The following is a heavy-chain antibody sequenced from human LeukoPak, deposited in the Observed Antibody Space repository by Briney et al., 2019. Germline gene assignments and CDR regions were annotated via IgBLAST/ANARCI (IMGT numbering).Heavy chain of an antibody. D-gene: IGHD6-13*01. J-gene: IGHJ6*02. Sequence: GRSLRLSCAASGFTFSSYGMHWVRQAPGKGLEWVAVIWYDGSYKYYADAVKGRFTISRDNSKNTLSLQMNSLRAEDTAVYYCAKGLIAAAEDYYYGMDVWGQGTTVTVSS. CDR3: AKGLIAAAEDYYYGMDV. CDR2: IWYDGSYK. V-gene: IGHV3-33*06. CDR1: GFTFSSYG.